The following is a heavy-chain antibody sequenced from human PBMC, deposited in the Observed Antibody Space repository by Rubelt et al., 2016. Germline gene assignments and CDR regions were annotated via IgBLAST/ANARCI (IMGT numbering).Heavy chain of an antibody. J-gene: IGHJ4*02. CDR2: INHSGST. CDR1: GGSISSSSYY. CDR3: ARNPSYYGSGSYDY. V-gene: IGHV4-34*01. D-gene: IGHD3-10*01. Sequence: QVQLQQWGAGLLEPSETLSLTCAVYGGSISSSSYYWGWIRQPPGKGLEWIGEINHSGSTNYNPSLKSRVTISVDTSKNQFSLKLSSVTAADTAGYYWARNPSYYGSGSYDYWGQGTLVTVSS.